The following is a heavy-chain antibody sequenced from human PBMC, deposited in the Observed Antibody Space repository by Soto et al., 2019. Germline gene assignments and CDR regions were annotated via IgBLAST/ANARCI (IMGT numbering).Heavy chain of an antibody. V-gene: IGHV4-59*02. CDR3: APSYGNARYTF. Sequence: SETLSLTCSFSGDSVTSHYLTWIRQSPEKGLEWIGYMHYTGFSHYNPSLKSRLTLSVDRSKNQFTLQLTSVTVADTAVYYCAPSYGNARYTFWGQGTQVTGSS. CDR2: MHYTGFS. D-gene: IGHD4-4*01. CDR1: GDSVTSHY. J-gene: IGHJ4*02.